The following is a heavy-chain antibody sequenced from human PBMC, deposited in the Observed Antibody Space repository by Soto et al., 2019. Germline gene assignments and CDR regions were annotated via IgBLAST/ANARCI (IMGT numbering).Heavy chain of an antibody. V-gene: IGHV5-51*01. CDR1: GYSFTSYW. Sequence: GESLKIACKGSGYSFTSYWIGWVRQMPGKGLEWMGIIYPGDFDTRYSPSFQGQVTISADKSISTAYLQWSSVKASDTAMYYCAGSVVVVAATQYYGMDVWGQGPTVTVSS. CDR3: AGSVVVVAATQYYGMDV. J-gene: IGHJ6*02. CDR2: IYPGDFDT. D-gene: IGHD2-15*01.